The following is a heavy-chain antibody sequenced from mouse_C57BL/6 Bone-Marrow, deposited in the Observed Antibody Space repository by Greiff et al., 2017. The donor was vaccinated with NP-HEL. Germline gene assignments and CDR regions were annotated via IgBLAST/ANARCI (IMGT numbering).Heavy chain of an antibody. CDR2: IRSKSSNYAT. V-gene: IGHV10-3*01. CDR1: GFTFNTYA. CDR3: VREGIYYYGSRYFDV. D-gene: IGHD1-1*01. J-gene: IGHJ1*03. Sequence: EVQVVESGGGLVQPKGSLKLSCAASGFTFNTYAMHWVRQAPGKGLEWVARIRSKSSNYATYYADSVKDRFTISRDDSQSMLYLQMNNLKTEDTAMYYCVREGIYYYGSRYFDVWGTGTTVTVSS.